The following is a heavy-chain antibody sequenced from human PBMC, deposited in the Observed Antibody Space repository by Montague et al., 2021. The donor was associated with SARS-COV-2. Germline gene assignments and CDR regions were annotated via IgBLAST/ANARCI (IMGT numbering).Heavy chain of an antibody. J-gene: IGHJ4*02. CDR3: ARNSFRARFLDWSFYFTF. CDR1: GGSFTTYY. D-gene: IGHD3/OR15-3a*01. CDR2: INHGGTT. Sequence: SETLSLTRAVYGGSFTTYYWSWIRQPPGKGLEWIGEINHGGTTNFNPALKSRVTMSVDTSKNQLSLTLTSVTAADTAIYFCARNSFRARFLDWSFYFTFWGQGSVVTVSS. V-gene: IGHV4-34*01.